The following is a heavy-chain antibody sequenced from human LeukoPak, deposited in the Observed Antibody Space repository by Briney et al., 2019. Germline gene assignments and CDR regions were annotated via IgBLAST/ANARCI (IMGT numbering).Heavy chain of an antibody. CDR2: ISGDGGST. CDR3: AKDLKEINWGRGGPYYYYYGMDV. J-gene: IGHJ6*02. Sequence: GGSLRLSCAASGFTFDDYAMHWVRQAPGEGLEWVSLISGDGGSTYYADSVKGRFTISRDNSKNSLYLQMNSLRTEDTALYYCAKDLKEINWGRGGPYYYYYGMDVWGQGTTVTVSS. CDR1: GFTFDDYA. D-gene: IGHD7-27*01. V-gene: IGHV3-43*02.